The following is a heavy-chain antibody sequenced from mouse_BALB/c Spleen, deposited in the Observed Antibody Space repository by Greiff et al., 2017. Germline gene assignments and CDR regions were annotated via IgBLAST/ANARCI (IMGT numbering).Heavy chain of an antibody. CDR3: ARHEEGSFAY. J-gene: IGHJ3*01. V-gene: IGHV5-12-2*01. CDR1: GFTFSSYT. CDR2: ISNGGGST. Sequence: EVNVVESGGGLVQPGGSLKLSCAASGFTFSSYTMSWVRQTPEKRLEWVAYISNGGGSTYYPDTVKGRFTISRDNAKNTLYLQMSSLKSEDTAMYYCARHEEGSFAYWGQGTLVTVSA.